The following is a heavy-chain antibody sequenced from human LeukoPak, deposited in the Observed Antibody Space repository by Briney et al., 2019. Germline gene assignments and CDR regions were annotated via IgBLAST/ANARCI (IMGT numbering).Heavy chain of an antibody. J-gene: IGHJ4*02. CDR3: ASRQAAAGTFHH. CDR1: GDSISRCC. D-gene: IGHD6-13*01. CDR2: IDGRGGT. V-gene: IGHV4-59*08. Sequence: PSETLSLTCTVSGDSISRCCWGWIRQPPGKGLEWIGYIDGRGGTNYNPSLKSRVTVSVDTSKNQFSLKLSSVTAADTAVYYCASRQAAAGTFHHWGQGSLVTVSS.